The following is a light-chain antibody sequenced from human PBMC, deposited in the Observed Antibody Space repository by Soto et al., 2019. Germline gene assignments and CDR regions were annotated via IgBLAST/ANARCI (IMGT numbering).Light chain of an antibody. V-gene: IGKV1-5*01. CDR2: DAS. Sequence: DIQMTQYPSTLSASVGDTVTVTCRASQSVSGWLAWYQQKPGEAPKLLIHDASALPRGVPSSLRCSGSGTDFTLPIRRLQPEDFAPYHCHPLDIFPITFGQRTRLEIK. J-gene: IGKJ5*01. CDR3: HPLDIFPIT. CDR1: QSVSGW.